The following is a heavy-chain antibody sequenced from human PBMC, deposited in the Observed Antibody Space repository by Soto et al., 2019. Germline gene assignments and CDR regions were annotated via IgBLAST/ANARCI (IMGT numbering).Heavy chain of an antibody. J-gene: IGHJ4*02. CDR3: ARANWYSEY. D-gene: IGHD7-27*01. V-gene: IGHV4-59*11. CDR1: GGSINNHY. CDR2: IYYTGST. Sequence: QVHLQESGPGLVKPSETLSLTCTVSGGSINNHYWSWIRQPPGKGLEWIGYIYYTGSTNYNPSLKSRVTMSVDTSTNQCSLNPTSLTAADTAIYYCARANWYSEYWGQGTLVTVSS.